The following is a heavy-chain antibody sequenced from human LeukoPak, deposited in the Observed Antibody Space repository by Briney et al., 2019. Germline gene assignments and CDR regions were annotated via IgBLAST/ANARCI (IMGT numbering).Heavy chain of an antibody. Sequence: GGSLRLSCAASGFTFSSYSMNWVRQAPGKGLEWVSSISSSSSYIYYADSVKGRFTISRGNAKNSLYLQMNSLRAEDTAVYYCARVHSSGWSDAFDIWGQGTMVTVSS. CDR3: ARVHSSGWSDAFDI. CDR1: GFTFSSYS. J-gene: IGHJ3*02. CDR2: ISSSSSYI. D-gene: IGHD6-19*01. V-gene: IGHV3-21*01.